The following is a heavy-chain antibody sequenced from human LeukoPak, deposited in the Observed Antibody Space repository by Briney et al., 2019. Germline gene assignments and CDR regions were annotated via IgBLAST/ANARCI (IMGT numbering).Heavy chain of an antibody. CDR2: ISGSGSST. D-gene: IGHD5-24*01. J-gene: IGHJ4*02. CDR1: GFNFSSYV. Sequence: GGSLRLSCAASGFNFSSYVMSWVRQAPGKGLEWVSAISGSGSSTYYADSVQGRFTISRDNSKNTLYLQMNSLRAEDTATYYCAKDRPDGYKSFFFHYWGQGTVVTVSS. V-gene: IGHV3-23*01. CDR3: AKDRPDGYKSFFFHY.